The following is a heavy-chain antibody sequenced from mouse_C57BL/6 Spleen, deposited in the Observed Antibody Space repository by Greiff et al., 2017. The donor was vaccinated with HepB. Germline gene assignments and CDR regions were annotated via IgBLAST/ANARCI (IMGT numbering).Heavy chain of an antibody. CDR2: IYPGDGDT. J-gene: IGHJ2*01. Sequence: VMLVESGPELVKPGASVKISCKASGYAFSSSWMNWVKQRPGKGLEWIGRIYPGDGDTNYNGKFKGKATLTADKSSSTAYMQLSSLTSEDSAVYFCARAGMGLRRGFDYWGQGTTLTVSS. CDR3: ARAGMGLRRGFDY. V-gene: IGHV1-82*01. CDR1: GYAFSSSW. D-gene: IGHD2-4*01.